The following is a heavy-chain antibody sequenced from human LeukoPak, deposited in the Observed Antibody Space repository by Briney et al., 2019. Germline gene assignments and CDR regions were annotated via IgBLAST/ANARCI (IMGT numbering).Heavy chain of an antibody. J-gene: IGHJ4*02. Sequence: GGSLRLSCAASGFTVSSNYMSWVRQAPGKGLEWVSVIYSGGSTYYADSVKGRFTISRDNSKNTPYLQMNSLRAEDTAVYYCASDRRGSGSYLPSTETDYWGQGTLVTVSS. CDR2: IYSGGST. CDR3: ASDRRGSGSYLPSTETDY. CDR1: GFTVSSNY. V-gene: IGHV3-66*01. D-gene: IGHD3-10*01.